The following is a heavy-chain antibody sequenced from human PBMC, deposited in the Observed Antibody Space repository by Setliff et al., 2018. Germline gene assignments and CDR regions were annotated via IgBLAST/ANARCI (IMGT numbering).Heavy chain of an antibody. Sequence: ASVKVSCKAFGYTFTKYGIDWVRQAPGQGLEWLGWISPYNGNTDYVYNVRDRVTMTTDTSTGTAYMELRSLTSDDSAVYYCARDAPKAVDKFDLWGQGTKVTVSS. V-gene: IGHV1-18*01. J-gene: IGHJ3*01. D-gene: IGHD6-19*01. CDR1: GYTFTKYG. CDR3: ARDAPKAVDKFDL. CDR2: ISPYNGNT.